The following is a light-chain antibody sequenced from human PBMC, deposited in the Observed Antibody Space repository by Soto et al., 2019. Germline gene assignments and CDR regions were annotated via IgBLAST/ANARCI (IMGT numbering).Light chain of an antibody. CDR1: SSDVGNYNR. Sequence: QPVLTQPASVSGSPGQSITISCTGGSSDVGNYNRVSWYRQHPGKAPQLMIYEVKNRPSGVSNRFSGSKSGNTASLTISGLQAEDEADYFCSSLTTSDTWVIGGGTKVTVL. CDR3: SSLTTSDTWV. J-gene: IGLJ3*02. CDR2: EVK. V-gene: IGLV2-14*02.